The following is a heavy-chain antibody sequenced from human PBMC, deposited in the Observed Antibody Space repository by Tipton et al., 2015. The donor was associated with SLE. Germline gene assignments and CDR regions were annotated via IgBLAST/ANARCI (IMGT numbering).Heavy chain of an antibody. CDR2: IGPGGNTI. CDR1: GFTFSDYE. J-gene: IGHJ4*02. CDR3: AASLVGAIDY. D-gene: IGHD1-26*01. Sequence: GSLRLSCAASGFTFSDYEVNWVRQSPGKGLEWISYIGPGGNTIYYADSVRGRFTISRDDAKNSLFLQISSLRAEDTAVYYCAASLVGAIDYWGQVTLVTVSS. V-gene: IGHV3-48*03.